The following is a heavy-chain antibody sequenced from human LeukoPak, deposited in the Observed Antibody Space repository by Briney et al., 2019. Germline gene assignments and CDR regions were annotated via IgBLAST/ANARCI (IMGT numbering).Heavy chain of an antibody. CDR3: ARYSSSWHYYFDY. J-gene: IGHJ4*02. Sequence: GRSLRLSCAASGFTFSSYDMNWVRQAPGRGLEWVSYISSSGNTIYYTDSVKGRFTISRDNAQNSLYLQMNSLRAEDTAVYYCARYSSSWHYYFDYWGQGTLVTVSS. V-gene: IGHV3-48*03. CDR2: ISSSGNTI. CDR1: GFTFSSYD. D-gene: IGHD6-13*01.